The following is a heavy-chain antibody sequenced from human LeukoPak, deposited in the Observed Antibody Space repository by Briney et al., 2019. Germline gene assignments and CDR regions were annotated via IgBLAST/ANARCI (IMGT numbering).Heavy chain of an antibody. CDR3: ARRRDGYNLGSGYYYYYMDV. CDR2: ISSSGRTI. CDR1: GFTFSDYY. V-gene: IGHV3-11*01. J-gene: IGHJ6*03. Sequence: GGSLRLSCAASGFTFSDYYMSWIRQAPGKGLEWVSYISSSGRTIYCADSVKGRFTISRDNAKNSLYLQINSLRAEDTAVYYCARRRDGYNLGSGYYYYYMDVWGKGTTVTVSS. D-gene: IGHD5-24*01.